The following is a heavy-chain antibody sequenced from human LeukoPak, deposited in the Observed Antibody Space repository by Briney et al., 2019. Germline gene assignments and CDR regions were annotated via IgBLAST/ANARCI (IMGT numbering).Heavy chain of an antibody. J-gene: IGHJ3*02. V-gene: IGHV7-4-1*02. CDR3: ARVLAARRDRDAFDI. D-gene: IGHD6-6*01. CDR2: INTNTGNP. CDR1: GYTFTSYA. Sequence: ASVKVSCKASGYTFTSYAMNWVRQAPGQGLEWMGWINTNTGNPTYAQGFTGRFVFSLDTSVSTAYLQISSLKAEDTAVYYCARVLAARRDRDAFDIWGQGTMVTVSS.